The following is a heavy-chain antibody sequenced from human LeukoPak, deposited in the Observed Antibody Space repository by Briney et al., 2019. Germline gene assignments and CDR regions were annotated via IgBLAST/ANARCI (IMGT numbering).Heavy chain of an antibody. D-gene: IGHD3-10*01. J-gene: IGHJ4*02. Sequence: PGRSLRLSCAASGFTFSSYGMHWVRQAPGKGLEWVAVIWYDGSNKYYADSVKGRFTISRDNAKNSLYLQMNSLRAEDTALYYCAKDISLRGYGSGSYLSYWGQGTLVTVSS. CDR2: IWYDGSNK. CDR1: GFTFSSYG. CDR3: AKDISLRGYGSGSYLSY. V-gene: IGHV3-33*03.